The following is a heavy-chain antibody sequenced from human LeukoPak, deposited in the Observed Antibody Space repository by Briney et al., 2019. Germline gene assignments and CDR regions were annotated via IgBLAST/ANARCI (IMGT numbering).Heavy chain of an antibody. CDR3: AREGYGAARPRDAFDI. V-gene: IGHV3-48*01. Sequence: GGSLRLSCAASGFTVSSNYMSWVRQAPGKGLEWVSYISSSSSTIYYADSVKGRFTISRDNAKNSLYLQMNSLRAEDTAVYYCAREGYGAARPRDAFDIWGQGTMVTVSS. J-gene: IGHJ3*02. D-gene: IGHD6-6*01. CDR1: GFTVSSNY. CDR2: ISSSSSTI.